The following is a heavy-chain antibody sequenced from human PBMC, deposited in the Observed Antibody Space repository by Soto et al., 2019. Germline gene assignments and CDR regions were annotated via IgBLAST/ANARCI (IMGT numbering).Heavy chain of an antibody. CDR1: GGSISSGGYY. CDR3: ARDLTYCSSTSCYTYSDY. D-gene: IGHD2-2*01. V-gene: IGHV4-31*03. CDR2: IYYSGST. Sequence: ASETLSLTCTVSGGSISSGGYYWSWIRQHPGKGLEWIGYIYYSGSTYYNPSLKSRVTISVDTSKNHFSLKLSSVTAADTAVYYCARDLTYCSSTSCYTYSDYWGQGTLVTVSS. J-gene: IGHJ4*02.